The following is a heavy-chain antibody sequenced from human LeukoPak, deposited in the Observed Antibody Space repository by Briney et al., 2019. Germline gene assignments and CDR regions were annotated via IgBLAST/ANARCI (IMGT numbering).Heavy chain of an antibody. CDR3: ARGRYSSSWYQVLAEHFQH. CDR2: MNPNSGNT. D-gene: IGHD6-13*01. V-gene: IGHV1-8*01. J-gene: IGHJ1*01. Sequence: ASVKVSCKASGYTFTSYDINWVRQATGQGLEWMGWMNPNSGNTGYAQKFQGRVTMTRNTSISTAYMELSSLRSEDTAVYYCARGRYSSSWYQVLAEHFQHWGQGTLVTVSS. CDR1: GYTFTSYD.